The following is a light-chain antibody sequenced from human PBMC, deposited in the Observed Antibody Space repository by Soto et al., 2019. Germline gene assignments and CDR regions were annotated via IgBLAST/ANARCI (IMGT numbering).Light chain of an antibody. V-gene: IGLV2-11*01. J-gene: IGLJ2*01. CDR1: SSDVGGYNY. Sequence: QSVLTQPRSVSGSPGQSVTISCTGTSSDVGGYNYVSWYQQHPGKAPKLMIYDVSKRPSGVPDRFYGSKSGNTASLTISGLQAEDEADYYCCSYAGSYTPLFGGGTKLTVL. CDR2: DVS. CDR3: CSYAGSYTPL.